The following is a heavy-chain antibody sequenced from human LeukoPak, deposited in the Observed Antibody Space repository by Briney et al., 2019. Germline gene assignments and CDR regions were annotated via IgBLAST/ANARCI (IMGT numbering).Heavy chain of an antibody. Sequence: PGGSLRLSCAGSGFTFRNRWATRVRQAPGKGLEWVASTGQYGHDNDYVDSVRGRFTISRDFAKISLFLQMNSLRVEDTAVYCAAGGAPGRFDYWGRGAPVTVSS. CDR2: TGQYGHDN. J-gene: IGHJ4*02. V-gene: IGHV3-7*01. D-gene: IGHD6-13*01. CDR1: GFTFRNRW. CDR3: AGGAPGRFDY.